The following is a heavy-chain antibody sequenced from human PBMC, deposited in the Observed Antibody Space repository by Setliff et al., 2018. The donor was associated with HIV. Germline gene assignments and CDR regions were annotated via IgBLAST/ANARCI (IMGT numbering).Heavy chain of an antibody. Sequence: ASVKVSCKASGYPFTSYGICWVRQATGQGLEWMGWMNPNSGNTGYAQKFQGRVTMTRDASISTAYMELNTLKFEDTAAYYCARARRDSYDRGRRNHYYIDVWGKGTTVTVSS. D-gene: IGHD3-22*01. CDR3: ARARRDSYDRGRRNHYYIDV. V-gene: IGHV1-8*02. J-gene: IGHJ6*03. CDR1: GYPFTSYG. CDR2: MNPNSGNT.